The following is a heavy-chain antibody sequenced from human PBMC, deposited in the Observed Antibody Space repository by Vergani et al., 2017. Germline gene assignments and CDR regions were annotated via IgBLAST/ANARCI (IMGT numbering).Heavy chain of an antibody. D-gene: IGHD1-26*01. CDR1: GFTFSDYY. CDR3: AKDPRGSSDNYYYDYGMDV. J-gene: IGHJ6*04. V-gene: IGHV3-11*04. Sequence: QVQLVESGGGLVKPGGSLRLSCAASGFTFSDYYMSWIRQAPGTGLEWVSYISSSGSTIYYADSVKGRFTISRDNAKNSLYLQMNSLRAEDTAVYYCAKDPRGSSDNYYYDYGMDVGGKGTTVTVSS. CDR2: ISSSGSTI.